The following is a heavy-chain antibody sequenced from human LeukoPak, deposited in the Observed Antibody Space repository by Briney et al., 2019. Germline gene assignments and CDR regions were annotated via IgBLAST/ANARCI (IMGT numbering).Heavy chain of an antibody. J-gene: IGHJ3*02. CDR3: ARGGYYGSGRDAFDI. CDR1: GGSFSGHY. Sequence: PSETLSLTCAVYGGSFSGHYWNWIRQPPGKGLEWIGEINHSGSTNYNPSLKSRVTISVDTSKNQFSLKLSSVTAADTAVYYCARGGYYGSGRDAFDIWGQGTMVTVSS. V-gene: IGHV4-34*01. D-gene: IGHD3-10*01. CDR2: INHSGST.